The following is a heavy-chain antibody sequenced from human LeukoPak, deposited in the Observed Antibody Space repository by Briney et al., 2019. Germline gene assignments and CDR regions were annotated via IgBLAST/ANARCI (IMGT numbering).Heavy chain of an antibody. CDR1: GFTFSSYA. CDR2: ISTSGGST. CDR3: AKDRTNSAWSFLDY. J-gene: IGHJ4*02. D-gene: IGHD6-19*01. V-gene: IGHV3-23*01. Sequence: GGSLRLSCAASGFTFSSYAMSWVRQAPGRGLEWVSAISTSGGSTYYADSVKGRFTISRDNSKSTLYLQMNSLRAEDTAVYYCAKDRTNSAWSFLDYWGQGTLVTVSS.